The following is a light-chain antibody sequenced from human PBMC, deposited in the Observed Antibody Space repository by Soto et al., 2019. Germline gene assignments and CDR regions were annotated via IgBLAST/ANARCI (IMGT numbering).Light chain of an antibody. Sequence: QSALTQPRSVSGSPGQSVTISCTGTSSVVGGYNYVSWYQQHPGKAPKFMIYDVSTRPSGVPERFSGSKSGNTASLTISGLQAEDEADYFCCSYAGSHTDVFGTGTKVTVL. CDR2: DVS. V-gene: IGLV2-11*01. CDR3: CSYAGSHTDV. J-gene: IGLJ1*01. CDR1: SSVVGGYNY.